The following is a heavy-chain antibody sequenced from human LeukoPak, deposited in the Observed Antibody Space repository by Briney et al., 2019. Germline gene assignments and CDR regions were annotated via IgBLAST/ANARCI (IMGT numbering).Heavy chain of an antibody. D-gene: IGHD2-2*01. CDR3: AKDLRPPYCSSTSCLYYYGMDV. CDR1: GFTFSSYV. CDR2: IWYDGSNK. Sequence: GGSLRLSCAASGFTFSSYVMHWVRQAPGKGLEWVAVIWYDGSNKYYADSVKGRFTISRDNSKNSLYLQMNSLRTEDTALYYCAKDLRPPYCSSTSCLYYYGMDVWGQGTTVTVSS. J-gene: IGHJ6*02. V-gene: IGHV3-33*03.